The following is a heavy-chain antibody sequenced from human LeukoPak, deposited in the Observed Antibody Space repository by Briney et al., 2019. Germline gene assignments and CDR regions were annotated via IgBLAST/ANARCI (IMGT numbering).Heavy chain of an antibody. Sequence: SETLSLTCAISGTALSSYFWNWIRQSPAKGLEWIGYFYHNGGTSYNPSLRSRVTISVDSSQKKLSLQVTSMTAADTAIYYCAGGRMGRYYDHWGQGTLVAVST. D-gene: IGHD1-26*01. V-gene: IGHV4-59*08. CDR2: FYHNGGT. CDR3: AGGRMGRYYDH. CDR1: GTALSSYF. J-gene: IGHJ4*02.